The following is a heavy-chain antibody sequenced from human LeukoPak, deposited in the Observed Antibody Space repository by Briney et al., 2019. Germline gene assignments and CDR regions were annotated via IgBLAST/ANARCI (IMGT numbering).Heavy chain of an antibody. Sequence: PSETLSLTCTVSGGSISSSSYYWGWIRQPPGKGLEWIGSIYYSGSTYYNPSLKSRVTISVDTSMNQFFLKLSSVTAADTAVYYCARDLRGYSSSWLVSLYYFDYWGQGTLVTVSS. D-gene: IGHD6-13*01. CDR1: GGSISSSSYY. J-gene: IGHJ4*02. V-gene: IGHV4-39*07. CDR3: ARDLRGYSSSWLVSLYYFDY. CDR2: IYYSGST.